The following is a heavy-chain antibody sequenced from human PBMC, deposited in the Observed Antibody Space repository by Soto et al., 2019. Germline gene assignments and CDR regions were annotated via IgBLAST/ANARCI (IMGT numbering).Heavy chain of an antibody. CDR2: IYYSGST. CDR1: GGSISSSSYY. CDR3: ASFYGSGRQHYGMDV. J-gene: IGHJ6*02. D-gene: IGHD3-10*01. Sequence: SETLSLTCTVSGGSISSSSYYWGWIRQPPGKGLEWIGSIYYSGSTYYNPSLKSRVTISVDTSKNQFSLKLNSVTAADTAVYYCASFYGSGRQHYGMDVWGQGTTVTVSS. V-gene: IGHV4-39*01.